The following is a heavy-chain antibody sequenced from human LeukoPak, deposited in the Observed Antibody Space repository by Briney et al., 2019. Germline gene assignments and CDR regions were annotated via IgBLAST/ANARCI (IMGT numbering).Heavy chain of an antibody. V-gene: IGHV3-30*02. CDR3: AKDHTSDTDDAFDI. CDR2: IRYDGSNK. Sequence: PGESLRLSCAASGFTFSSYGMHWVRQAPGKGLEWVAFIRYDGSNKYYADSVKGRFTISRDNSKNTLYLQMNSLRAEDTAVYYCAKDHTSDTDDAFDIWGQGTMVTVSS. CDR1: GFTFSSYG. J-gene: IGHJ3*02. D-gene: IGHD5-18*01.